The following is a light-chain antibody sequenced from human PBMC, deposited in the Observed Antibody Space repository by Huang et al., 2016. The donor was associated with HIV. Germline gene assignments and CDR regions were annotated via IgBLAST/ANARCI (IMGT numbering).Light chain of an antibody. CDR2: LGS. V-gene: IGKV2-28*01. Sequence: DIVMTQSPLSLSVSPGEPASISGRSSQRLLHSTGYNYLDWYLQRPGQSPQLLIELGSNRSSGVPERFSGSGSGTDFTLKISRVEAEDIGVDYCMQSLQTITFGQGTRLEIK. J-gene: IGKJ5*01. CDR1: QRLLHSTGYNY. CDR3: MQSLQTIT.